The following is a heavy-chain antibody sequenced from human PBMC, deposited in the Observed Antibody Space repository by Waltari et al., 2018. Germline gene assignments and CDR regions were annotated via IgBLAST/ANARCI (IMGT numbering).Heavy chain of an antibody. J-gene: IGHJ6*02. Sequence: QGQLVESGGGVVQPGRSLRLSCTAYGFTLRKHGMQWCRLPPGRGLEWVSAIWYDGTNKNHANSVRGRFAISRDNSRNTLFLQMDNLRPEDTAVYYCAREIGWLQGGVYFRALDMWGQGTRVTVSS. CDR1: GFTLRKHG. V-gene: IGHV3-33*01. D-gene: IGHD5-12*01. CDR2: IWYDGTNK. CDR3: AREIGWLQGGVYFRALDM.